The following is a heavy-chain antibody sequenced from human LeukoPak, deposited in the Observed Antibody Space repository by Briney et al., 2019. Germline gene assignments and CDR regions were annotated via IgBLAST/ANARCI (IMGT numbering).Heavy chain of an antibody. J-gene: IGHJ4*02. CDR2: ISWNSGSI. CDR3: AKDYQWLAFTFDY. Sequence: RAGGSLRLSCAASGFTFDDYAMHWVRQAPGKGLEWVSGISWNSGSIGYADSVKGRFTISRDNAKNSLYLQMNSLRAEDTALYYCAKDYQWLAFTFDYWGQGTLVTVSS. V-gene: IGHV3-9*01. CDR1: GFTFDDYA. D-gene: IGHD6-19*01.